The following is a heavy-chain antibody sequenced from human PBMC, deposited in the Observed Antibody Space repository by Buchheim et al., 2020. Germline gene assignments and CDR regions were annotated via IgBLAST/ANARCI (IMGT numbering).Heavy chain of an antibody. Sequence: QLQLQESGPGLVKPSETLSLTCTVSGGSISSSSYYWGWIRQPPGKGLEWIGSIYYSGSTYYTPSLKSRVTISLDTSKNQFARKLSSVTAADTAVYYGARDRYCSGGSCPDNWFDPWGQGTL. CDR3: ARDRYCSGGSCPDNWFDP. D-gene: IGHD2-15*01. CDR2: IYYSGST. V-gene: IGHV4-39*07. J-gene: IGHJ5*02. CDR1: GGSISSSSYY.